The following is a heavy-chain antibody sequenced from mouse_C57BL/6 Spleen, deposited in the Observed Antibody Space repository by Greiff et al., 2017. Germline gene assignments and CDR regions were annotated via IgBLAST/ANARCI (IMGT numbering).Heavy chain of an antibody. CDR3: ARGDYDKVAY. Sequence: EVQLVESGGGLVQPGGSLKLSCAASGFTFSDYYMYWVRQTPEKRLEWVAYISNGGGSTYYPDTVKGRFTISRDNAKNTLYLQMSRLKSEDTAMYYCARGDYDKVAYWGQGTLVTVSA. CDR2: ISNGGGST. V-gene: IGHV5-12*01. J-gene: IGHJ3*01. CDR1: GFTFSDYY. D-gene: IGHD2-4*01.